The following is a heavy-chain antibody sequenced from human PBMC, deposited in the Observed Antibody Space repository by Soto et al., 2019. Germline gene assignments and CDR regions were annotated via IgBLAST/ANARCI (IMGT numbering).Heavy chain of an antibody. CDR1: GFTFTSFS. CDR2: ISYDGSIE. J-gene: IGHJ4*02. V-gene: IGHV3-30-3*01. Sequence: QVQLVESGGGVVQPGRSLKLSCAASGFTFTSFSMQWVRQAPGKGLEWVAVISYDGSIEYYADSVKGRFTISRDNSKNYLYLQMYSLRTEDTAVYFCAREWSTSGDLDYWGQGTLVTVSS. CDR3: AREWSTSGDLDY. D-gene: IGHD3-10*01.